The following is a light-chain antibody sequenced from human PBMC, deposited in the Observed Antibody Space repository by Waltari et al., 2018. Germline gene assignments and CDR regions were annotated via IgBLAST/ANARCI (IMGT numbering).Light chain of an antibody. Sequence: QSALTQPASVSGSPGQSITISCTGTISDVGRYNLVSWYQQHPGKAPKLMIYEGSKRPSGVSNRFSGSKSDNTASLTISGLQAEDEADYYCCSYAGSSTLVFGGGTKLTVL. CDR2: EGS. V-gene: IGLV2-23*01. J-gene: IGLJ2*01. CDR3: CSYAGSSTLV. CDR1: ISDVGRYNL.